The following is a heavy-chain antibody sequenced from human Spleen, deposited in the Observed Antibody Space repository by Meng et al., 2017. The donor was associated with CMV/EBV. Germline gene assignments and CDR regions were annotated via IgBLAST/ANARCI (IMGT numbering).Heavy chain of an antibody. J-gene: IGHJ5*02. CDR1: GGSVSSGSYY. CDR3: ARGYCSSTSCPSPGGDWFDP. D-gene: IGHD2-2*01. CDR2: IYYSGST. Sequence: GSLRLSCTVSGGSVSSGSYYWSWIRQPPGKGLEWIGYIYYSGSTNYNPSLKSRVTISVDTSKNQFSLKLSSVTAADTAVYYCARGYCSSTSCPSPGGDWFDPWGQGTLVTVSS. V-gene: IGHV4-61*01.